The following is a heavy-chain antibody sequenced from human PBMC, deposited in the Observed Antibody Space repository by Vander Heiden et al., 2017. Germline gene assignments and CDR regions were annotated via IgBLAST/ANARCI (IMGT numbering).Heavy chain of an antibody. V-gene: IGHV3-74*01. CDR1: GFTLSSYW. Sequence: EVQLVESGGGLVQPGGSLRLSCAVSGFTLSSYWMHWVRQAPGKGLVWVSRINRDGSSTSYADSVKGRFTISRDKAKNTLYLQMNSLRAEDTAVYYCAREGRGVVVPGGMDVWGQGTTVTVS. CDR3: AREGRGVVVPGGMDV. D-gene: IGHD2-2*01. J-gene: IGHJ6*02. CDR2: INRDGSST.